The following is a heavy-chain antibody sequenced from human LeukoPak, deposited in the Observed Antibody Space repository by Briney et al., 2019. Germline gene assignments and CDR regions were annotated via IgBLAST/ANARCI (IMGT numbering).Heavy chain of an antibody. J-gene: IGHJ4*02. CDR2: IYSGGST. V-gene: IGHV3-53*01. CDR3: ARDLSGPFDY. D-gene: IGHD3-10*01. CDR1: GFTVSSNY. Sequence: GGSLRLSCAASGFTVSSNYMSWVRQAPGKGLEWVSVIYSGGSTYCADSVKGRFTISRDNSKNTLYLQMNSLRAEDTAVYYCARDLSGPFDYWGQGTLVTVSS.